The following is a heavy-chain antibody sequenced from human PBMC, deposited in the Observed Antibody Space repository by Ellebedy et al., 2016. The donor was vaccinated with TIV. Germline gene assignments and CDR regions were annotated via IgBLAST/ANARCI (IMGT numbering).Heavy chain of an antibody. D-gene: IGHD7-27*01. J-gene: IGHJ5*02. CDR1: GGSISSSSFY. CDR3: TGDASGDH. CDR2: IYNSGST. Sequence: MPSETLSLTCTVSGGSISSSSFYWGWIRQPPGKGLEWIGSIYNSGSTYYNPSLMSPVTISVDTSKNQFSLKLSSVTAADTAVYYCTGDASGDHWGQGTLVTVSS. V-gene: IGHV4-39*01.